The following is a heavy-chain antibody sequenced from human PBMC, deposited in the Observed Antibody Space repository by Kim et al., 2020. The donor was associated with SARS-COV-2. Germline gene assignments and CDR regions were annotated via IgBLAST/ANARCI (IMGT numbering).Heavy chain of an antibody. J-gene: IGHJ5*02. CDR3: AGGDYGGYSGWFDP. Sequence: SETLSLTCTVSDGSISSGTYFWSWVRQPAGKGLEWIGRVYPSGTTKYNPSLKSRVTISVDTSKSQFSLKLSSVTAADTAVYYCAGGDYGGYSGWFDPWGQGTLVTVSS. V-gene: IGHV4-61*02. CDR2: VYPSGTT. D-gene: IGHD4-17*01. CDR1: DGSISSGTYF.